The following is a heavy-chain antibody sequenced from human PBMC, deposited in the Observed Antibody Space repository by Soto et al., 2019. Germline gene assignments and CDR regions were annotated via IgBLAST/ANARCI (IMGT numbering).Heavy chain of an antibody. D-gene: IGHD3-3*01. CDR1: DYSIGSGYY. CDR3: ARDLRPLSIFGVGDFDY. Sequence: SETLSLTCAVSDYSIGSGYYWGWIRQPPGKGLEWIGSIHHSGSTRYNPSLKSRVSISVDTSKNQFSLKIKSVTAADTAVYFCARDLRPLSIFGVGDFDYWGQGILVTVSS. V-gene: IGHV4-38-2*02. J-gene: IGHJ4*02. CDR2: IHHSGST.